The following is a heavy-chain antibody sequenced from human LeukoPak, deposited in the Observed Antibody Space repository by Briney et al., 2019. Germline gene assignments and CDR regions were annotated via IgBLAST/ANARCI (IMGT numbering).Heavy chain of an antibody. CDR3: ARGQGATVPQVGKNWFDP. J-gene: IGHJ5*02. CDR1: IDSFSNYH. Sequence: SETLSLTCAVYIDSFSNYHWNWIRQTPAKGMGWIGEVNESGGTNISPSLRSRVILSVDTSKNQFSLKLISVTVADTAIYYCARGQGATVPQVGKNWFDPWGQGTRVTVSS. CDR2: VNESGGT. D-gene: IGHD1-26*01. V-gene: IGHV4-34*01.